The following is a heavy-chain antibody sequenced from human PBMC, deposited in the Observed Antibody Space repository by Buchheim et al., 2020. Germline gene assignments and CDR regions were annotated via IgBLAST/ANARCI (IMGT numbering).Heavy chain of an antibody. CDR1: GFTFSSYS. D-gene: IGHD1-26*01. CDR2: ISSSSSYI. V-gene: IGHV3-21*01. J-gene: IGHJ4*02. CDR3: ARAGIVGASYKRFDY. Sequence: EVQLVESGGGLVKPGGSLRLSCAASGFTFSSYSMNWVRQAPGKGLEWVSSISSSSSYIYYADSVKGGFTISRDNAKNSMYLQMNSLRAEDTAVYYCARAGIVGASYKRFDYWGQGTL.